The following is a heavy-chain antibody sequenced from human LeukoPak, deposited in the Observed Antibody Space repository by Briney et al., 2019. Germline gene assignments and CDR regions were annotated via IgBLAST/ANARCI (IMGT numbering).Heavy chain of an antibody. Sequence: SETLSLTCTVSGASISHYYWSWLRQPPGKGLEWIGYIYTNGGTNYNPSLKCRVTISLDTSRTPFSLKLSSVPAADTAVYYCARYGGPNFDYWGQGTLVTVSS. V-gene: IGHV4-4*09. J-gene: IGHJ4*02. D-gene: IGHD4/OR15-4a*01. CDR3: ARYGGPNFDY. CDR2: IYTNGGT. CDR1: GASISHYY.